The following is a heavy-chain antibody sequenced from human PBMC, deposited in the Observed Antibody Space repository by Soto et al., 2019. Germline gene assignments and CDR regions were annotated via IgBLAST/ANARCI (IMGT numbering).Heavy chain of an antibody. CDR2: IIPIFGTA. V-gene: IGHV1-69*01. CDR3: XXXXSSGYYHYTFDY. J-gene: IGHJ4*02. CDR1: GGTFSSYA. Sequence: QVQLVQSGAEVKKPGSSVKVSCKASGGTFSSYAISWVRQAPGQGLEWMGGIIPIFGTANYAQKFQGRVTITADESTSTAYMELXSLXSXDTAVYXXXXXXSSGYYHYTFDYWGQGTLVTVSS. D-gene: IGHD3-22*01.